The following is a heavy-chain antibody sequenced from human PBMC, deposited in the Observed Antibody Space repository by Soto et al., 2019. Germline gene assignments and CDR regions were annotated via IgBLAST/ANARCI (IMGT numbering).Heavy chain of an antibody. Sequence: SETLSLTCAVSGGSISSSNWWNWVRQPPGKGMKRIGQIYHSGSTNYNPSLNSRVTISVDKSKNQFSLKLSSVTAADTAVYYCARAGSGYCSGGSCYSGLYGMDVWGQGTTVT. CDR2: IYHSGST. D-gene: IGHD2-15*01. CDR3: ARAGSGYCSGGSCYSGLYGMDV. V-gene: IGHV4-4*02. CDR1: GGSISSSNW. J-gene: IGHJ6*02.